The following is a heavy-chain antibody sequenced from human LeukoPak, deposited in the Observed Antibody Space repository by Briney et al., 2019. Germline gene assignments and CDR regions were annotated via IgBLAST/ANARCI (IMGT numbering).Heavy chain of an antibody. D-gene: IGHD6-13*01. CDR1: GYTFTGYY. CDR2: FDPKDGET. J-gene: IGHJ6*02. Sequence: ASVKVSCKASGYTFTGYYMHWVRQAPEQGLEWMGGFDPKDGETIYAQKFQGRVTMTEDTSTDTAYMELSSLRSEDTAVYYCATGAAAGTWNYYYGMDVWGQGTTVTVSS. V-gene: IGHV1-24*01. CDR3: ATGAAAGTWNYYYGMDV.